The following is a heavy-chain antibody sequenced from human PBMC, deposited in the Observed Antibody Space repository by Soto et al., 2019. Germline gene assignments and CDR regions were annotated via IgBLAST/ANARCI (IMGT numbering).Heavy chain of an antibody. CDR1: GGSISSSSYY. CDR2: IYYSGST. V-gene: IGHV4-39*01. CDR3: AGTNGYDILTGYYPFDY. D-gene: IGHD3-9*01. J-gene: IGHJ4*02. Sequence: SETLSLTCTVSGGSISSSSYYWGWIRQPPGKGLEWIGSIYYSGSTYYNPSLKSRVTISVDTSKNQFSLKLSSVTAADTAVYYCAGTNGYDILTGYYPFDYWGQGTLVTVSS.